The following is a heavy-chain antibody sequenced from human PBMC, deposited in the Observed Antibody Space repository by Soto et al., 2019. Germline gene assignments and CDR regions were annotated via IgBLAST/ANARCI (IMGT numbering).Heavy chain of an antibody. V-gene: IGHV1-2*02. D-gene: IGHD1-1*01. J-gene: IGHJ6*02. Sequence: ASVKVSCKASGYTFTGYYMHWVRQAPGQGLEWMGWINPNSGGTNYAQKFQGRVTMTRDTSISTAYMELSRLRSDDTAVYYCARNVAHPHYYCYYGMDVWGQGTTVTVSS. CDR3: ARNVAHPHYYCYYGMDV. CDR2: INPNSGGT. CDR1: GYTFTGYY.